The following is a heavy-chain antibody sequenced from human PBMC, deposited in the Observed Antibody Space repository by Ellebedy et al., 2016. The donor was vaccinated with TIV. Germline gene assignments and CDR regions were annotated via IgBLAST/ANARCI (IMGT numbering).Heavy chain of an antibody. J-gene: IGHJ5*02. D-gene: IGHD2-15*01. V-gene: IGHV1-69*13. CDR3: ARARYLTFGGCLDT. CDR1: GGTFRMSA. Sequence: AASVKVSCKASGGTFRMSAVRWVRQAPGQGLEWMGGISPISGTANSAQKFQGRPTITADESTRTAYLELSSLGSDDTAVYYCARARYLTFGGCLDTWGLGTLVTVSS. CDR2: ISPISGTA.